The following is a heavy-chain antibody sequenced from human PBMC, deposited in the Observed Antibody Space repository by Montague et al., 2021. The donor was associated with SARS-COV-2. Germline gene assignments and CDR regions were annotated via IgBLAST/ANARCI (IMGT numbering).Heavy chain of an antibody. CDR3: VRGGACSGGKCNGGARD. D-gene: IGHD2-15*01. CDR2: ISSSSSSI. Sequence: SLRLSCAASGFTFRSYTMNWVRQSPGMGLEWVSFISSSSSSIYYADSLKGRLTISRDNAENSLYLQMSSLRVEDTAVYYCVRGGACSGGKCNGGARDWGQGTLVTVSS. J-gene: IGHJ4*02. V-gene: IGHV3-21*01. CDR1: GFTFRSYT.